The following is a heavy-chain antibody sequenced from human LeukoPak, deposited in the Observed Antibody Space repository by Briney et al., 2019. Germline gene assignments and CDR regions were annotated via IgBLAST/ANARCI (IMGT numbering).Heavy chain of an antibody. J-gene: IGHJ6*02. D-gene: IGHD6-13*01. CDR2: ISYDGSNK. CDR3: AKEIAAAGSSYRGYYYYGMDV. Sequence: GGSLRLSCAASGFTFSSYGMHWVRQAPGKGLEWVAVISYDGSNKYYADSVKGRFTISRDNSKNTLYLQMNSLRAEDTAVYCCAKEIAAAGSSYRGYYYYGMDVWGQGTTVTVSS. CDR1: GFTFSSYG. V-gene: IGHV3-30*18.